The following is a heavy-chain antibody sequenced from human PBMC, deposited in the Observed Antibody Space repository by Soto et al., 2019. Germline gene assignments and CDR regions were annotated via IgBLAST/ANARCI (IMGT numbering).Heavy chain of an antibody. CDR3: ARGGRLAYCGGDCTYFDY. V-gene: IGHV1-46*03. J-gene: IGHJ4*02. CDR1: GYTFTSYY. CDR2: INPSGGST. Sequence: SVKVSCKASGYTFTSYYMHWVRQAPGQGLEWMGIINPSGGSTSYAQKFQGRVTMTRDTSTSTVYMELSSLRSEDTAVYYCARGGRLAYCGGDCTYFDYWGQGTLVTVSS. D-gene: IGHD2-21*02.